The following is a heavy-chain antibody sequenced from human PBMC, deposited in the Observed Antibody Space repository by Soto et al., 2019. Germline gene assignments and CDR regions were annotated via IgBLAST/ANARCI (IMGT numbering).Heavy chain of an antibody. Sequence: SETLSLTCTVSGGSISSGDYYWSWIRQPPGKGLEWIGYIYYSGGTYYNPSLKSRVTISVDTSKNQFSLKLSSVTAADTAVYYCARDSDGSGSYYKGQRSNYGMDVWGQGTTVTVSS. CDR2: IYYSGGT. V-gene: IGHV4-30-4*01. CDR3: ARDSDGSGSYYKGQRSNYGMDV. J-gene: IGHJ6*02. D-gene: IGHD3-10*01. CDR1: GGSISSGDYY.